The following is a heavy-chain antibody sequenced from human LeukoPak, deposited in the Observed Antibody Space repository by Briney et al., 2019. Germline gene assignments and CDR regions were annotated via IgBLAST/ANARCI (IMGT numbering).Heavy chain of an antibody. Sequence: SETLSLTCAVYGGSLSGYYWSWIRQPPGKGLEWIGEINHSGSTNYNPSLKSRVTISVDTSKNQFSLKLSSVTAADTAVYYCARGPGVFSRGYSGYDTADDYWGQGTLVTVSS. CDR3: ARGPGVFSRGYSGYDTADDY. D-gene: IGHD5-12*01. V-gene: IGHV4-34*01. J-gene: IGHJ4*02. CDR2: INHSGST. CDR1: GGSLSGYY.